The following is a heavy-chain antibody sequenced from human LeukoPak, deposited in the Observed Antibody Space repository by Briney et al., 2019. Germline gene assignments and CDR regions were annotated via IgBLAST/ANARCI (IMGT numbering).Heavy chain of an antibody. Sequence: ASVKVSCKASGYTFTSHYIHWVRQAPGQGLEWIGLLNPSGGATTYGQKFQGRVTLTGDTSTSTVYMELSSLRSEDTAVYYCAREVGVSVGCRYFEHWGQGTLVIVSS. D-gene: IGHD1-26*01. J-gene: IGHJ4*02. CDR3: AREVGVSVGCRYFEH. CDR1: GYTFTSHY. CDR2: LNPSGGAT. V-gene: IGHV1-46*01.